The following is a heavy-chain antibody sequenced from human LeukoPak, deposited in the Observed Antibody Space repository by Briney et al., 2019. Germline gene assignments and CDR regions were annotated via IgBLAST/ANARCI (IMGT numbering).Heavy chain of an antibody. CDR3: ARLSIVGATNFDY. CDR1: GYTFTGYY. J-gene: IGHJ4*02. V-gene: IGHV1-2*02. CDR2: INPNSGGT. D-gene: IGHD1-26*01. Sequence: ASVKVSCKASGYTFTGYYMHWVRQAPGQGLEWMGWINPNSGGTNYAQKFQGRVTMTRDTSISTAYMELSRLRSDDTAVYYCARLSIVGATNFDYWGQGTLVTVSS.